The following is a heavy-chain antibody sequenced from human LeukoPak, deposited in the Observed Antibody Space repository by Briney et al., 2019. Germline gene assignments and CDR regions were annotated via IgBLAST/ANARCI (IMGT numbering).Heavy chain of an antibody. J-gene: IGHJ4*02. Sequence: PGGSLRLSCSASGFPFSSYDMHGVRQAPGKGLEYVSAISSNGGSTYYADSVKGRFTISRDNSKNTLYLQMSSLRAEDTAVYYCVKEGEATYYYDIGYFDYLGQGSLVTVSS. V-gene: IGHV3-64D*06. CDR3: VKEGEATYYYDIGYFDY. D-gene: IGHD3-22*01. CDR1: GFPFSSYD. CDR2: ISSNGGST.